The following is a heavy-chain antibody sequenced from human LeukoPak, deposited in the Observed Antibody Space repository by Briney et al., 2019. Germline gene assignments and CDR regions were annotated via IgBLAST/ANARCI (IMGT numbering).Heavy chain of an antibody. CDR1: GFTFSSYA. D-gene: IGHD3-10*01. CDR2: VTSSSSYT. J-gene: IGHJ3*02. CDR3: ATFGSGSNLDPLDI. V-gene: IGHV3-21*01. Sequence: GGSLRLSCEGSGFTFSSYAMNWVRQAPGKGLEWVASVTSSSSYTAYADSVKGRFTISRDNARNSVYLQMISLRAEDGAVYFCATFGSGSNLDPLDIWGQGTMVTVSS.